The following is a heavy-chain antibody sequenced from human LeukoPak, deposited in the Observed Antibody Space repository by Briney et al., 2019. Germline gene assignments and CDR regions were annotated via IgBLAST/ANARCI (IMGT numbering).Heavy chain of an antibody. CDR2: IYYSGST. V-gene: IGHV4-59*08. D-gene: IGHD5-24*01. CDR1: GGPISSYY. CDR3: ARHRDGYNSRDFDY. J-gene: IGHJ4*02. Sequence: SETLSLTCTVSGGPISSYYWSWIRQPPGKGLEWIGYIYYSGSTNYNPSLKSRVTFSLDMSKNQFSLKLSSVTAADTAVYYCARHRDGYNSRDFDYWGQGTLVTVSS.